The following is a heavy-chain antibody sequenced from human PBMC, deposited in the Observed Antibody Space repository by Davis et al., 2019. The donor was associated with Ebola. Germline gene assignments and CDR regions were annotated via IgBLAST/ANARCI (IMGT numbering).Heavy chain of an antibody. J-gene: IGHJ6*04. Sequence: GESLKISCAASGFPFSSYGMHWVRQAPGKGLEWVAVIWYDGSNKYYADSVKGRFTISRDNSKNTLYLQMNSLRAEDTAVYYCARDTYDYGDYVGYYYGMDVWGKGTTVTVSS. CDR1: GFPFSSYG. V-gene: IGHV3-33*01. D-gene: IGHD4-17*01. CDR3: ARDTYDYGDYVGYYYGMDV. CDR2: IWYDGSNK.